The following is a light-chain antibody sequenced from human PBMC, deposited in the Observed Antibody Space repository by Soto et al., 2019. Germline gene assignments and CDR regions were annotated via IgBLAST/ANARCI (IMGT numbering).Light chain of an antibody. CDR1: TSTIGSNY. J-gene: IGLJ2*01. Sequence: QSVLTQPPSASGTPGQRVTISCSGSTSTIGSNYVYWYQQVPGTATTLLIYRNNQRPSGVPDRFSGSKSGTSASLAISGLRSEDEADYYCAAWDDSLSGPVVFGGGTKLTVL. V-gene: IGLV1-47*01. CDR2: RNN. CDR3: AAWDDSLSGPVV.